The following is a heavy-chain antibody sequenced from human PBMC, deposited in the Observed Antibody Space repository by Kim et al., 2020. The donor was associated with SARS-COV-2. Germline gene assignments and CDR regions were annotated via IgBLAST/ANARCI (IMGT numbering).Heavy chain of an antibody. CDR3: ARGGGDFWVVMDV. V-gene: IGHV4-30-2*01. D-gene: IGHD3-3*01. Sequence: YNPSLKSRVTISVDRSTNQFSLKLSSVTAADTAVYYCARGGGDFWVVMDVWGKGTTVTVSS. J-gene: IGHJ6*03.